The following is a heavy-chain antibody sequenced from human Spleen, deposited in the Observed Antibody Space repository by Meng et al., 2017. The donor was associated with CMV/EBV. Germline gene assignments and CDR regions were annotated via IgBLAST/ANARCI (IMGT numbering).Heavy chain of an antibody. J-gene: IGHJ4*02. D-gene: IGHD2-2*01. V-gene: IGHV3-48*03. Sequence: GESLKISCAASGLIFSSFDMNWVRQAPGKGLEWVSYISPSATTMYYADSIKGRFTISRDNAKNSLYLQMNSLRAEDTAVYYCAAPSCTSTFCSSYFDYWGQGALVIVSS. CDR1: GLIFSSFD. CDR2: ISPSATTM. CDR3: AAPSCTSTFCSSYFDY.